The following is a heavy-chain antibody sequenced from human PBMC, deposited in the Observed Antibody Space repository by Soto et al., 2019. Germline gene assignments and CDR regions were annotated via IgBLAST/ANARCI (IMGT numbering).Heavy chain of an antibody. D-gene: IGHD2-15*01. V-gene: IGHV3-7*01. CDR3: ARDTEALVVVAAHADYYYYYMDV. Sequence: PGGSLRLSCAASGFTFSSYWMSWVRQAPGKGLEWVANIKQDGSEKYYVDSVKGRFTISRDNAKNSLYLQMNSLRAEDTAVYYCARDTEALVVVAAHADYYYYYMDVWGKGTTVTVSS. CDR2: IKQDGSEK. J-gene: IGHJ6*03. CDR1: GFTFSSYW.